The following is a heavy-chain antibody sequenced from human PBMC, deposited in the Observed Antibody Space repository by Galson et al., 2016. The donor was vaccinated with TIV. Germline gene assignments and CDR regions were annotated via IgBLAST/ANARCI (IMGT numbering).Heavy chain of an antibody. J-gene: IGHJ6*02. CDR3: AKDRNTAMETYYWYYGMDV. D-gene: IGHD5-18*01. CDR2: IIPLFSTA. Sequence: SVKVSCKASGGSFSSYVISWVRQAPGQGLEWMGGIIPLFSTANYAQKFQGRVTITADESMSTAYMELSSLRSEDTAIYYCAKDRNTAMETYYWYYGMDVWGQGTTVTVSS. CDR1: GGSFSSYV. V-gene: IGHV1-69*13.